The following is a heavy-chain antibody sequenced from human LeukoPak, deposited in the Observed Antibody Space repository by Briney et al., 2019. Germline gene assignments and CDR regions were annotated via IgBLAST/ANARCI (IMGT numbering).Heavy chain of an antibody. CDR1: VFTFSSFA. J-gene: IGHJ5*02. D-gene: IGHD2/OR15-2a*01. V-gene: IGHV3-64*01. Sequence: GGSLRLSCTASVFTFSSFAVHWVRQAPRKEREYVSAITDSGDSTHYAWSVKGRFTISSDNSRDTVYLQMASLRSDDMRVYYCVRGPYHIHCMPTWFDTWGQGTVVTVSS. CDR2: ITDSGDST. CDR3: VRGPYHIHCMPTWFDT.